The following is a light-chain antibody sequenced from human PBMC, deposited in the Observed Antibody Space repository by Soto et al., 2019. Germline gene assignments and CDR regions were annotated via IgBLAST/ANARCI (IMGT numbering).Light chain of an antibody. CDR2: GAS. CDR1: QSVRSNY. CDR3: QQYGSSPVT. V-gene: IGKV3-20*01. J-gene: IGKJ1*01. Sequence: EIVLTQSPGTLSLSPGERATLSCRASQSVRSNYLTWYQQKPGQAPRLLIYGASSRAAGIPDRFSGSGSGTDFTLTISRLEPEDFAVYYRQQYGSSPVTFGQGTKVDIK.